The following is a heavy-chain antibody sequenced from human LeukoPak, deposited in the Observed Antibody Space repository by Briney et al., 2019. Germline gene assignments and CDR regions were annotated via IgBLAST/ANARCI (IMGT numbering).Heavy chain of an antibody. CDR2: ISYDGSNQ. Sequence: PGRSLRLSSAASGFTFSNYGMYCVRQAPGKGLEWVAVISYDGSNQYYADSVKGRFTISRDNSKNTLYLQINSPSAEYTGVYYCAILRDHIANNWHFGMDVWGPGTTVTVSS. J-gene: IGHJ6*02. V-gene: IGHV3-30*03. D-gene: IGHD1-1*01. CDR1: GFTFSNYG. CDR3: AILRDHIANNWHFGMDV.